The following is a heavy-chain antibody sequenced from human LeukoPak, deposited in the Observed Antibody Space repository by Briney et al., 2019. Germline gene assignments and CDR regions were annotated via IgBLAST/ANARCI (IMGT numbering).Heavy chain of an antibody. CDR1: GFTFSSYA. CDR3: AKDHCSSTSCPLDY. D-gene: IGHD2-2*01. CDR2: ISGSGGST. Sequence: RPGXXLRLSCAASGFTFSSYAMSWARQAPGKGLEWVSAISGSGGSTYYADSVKGRFTISRDNSKNTLYLQMNSLRAEDTAVYYCAKDHCSSTSCPLDYWGQGTLVTVSS. V-gene: IGHV3-23*01. J-gene: IGHJ4*02.